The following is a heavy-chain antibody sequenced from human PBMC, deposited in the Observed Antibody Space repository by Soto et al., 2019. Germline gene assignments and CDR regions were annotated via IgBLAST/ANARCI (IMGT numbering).Heavy chain of an antibody. D-gene: IGHD6-13*01. CDR3: ARETLKQQLAHRDFYYYYGMDV. V-gene: IGHV3-21*01. CDR2: MSSSSSYI. J-gene: IGHJ6*02. Sequence: GGSLRLSCTASGFTFGAYTMHSVRQARGKGLEFVSSMSSSSSYIYYADSVKGRFTISGDNAKTSLYLQMNSLRAEDTAVYYCARETLKQQLAHRDFYYYYGMDVWGQGTTVTVSS. CDR1: GFTFGAYT.